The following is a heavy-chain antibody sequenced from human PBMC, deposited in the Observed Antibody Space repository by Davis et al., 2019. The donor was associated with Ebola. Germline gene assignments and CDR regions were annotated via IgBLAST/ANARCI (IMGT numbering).Heavy chain of an antibody. D-gene: IGHD3-9*01. CDR3: ARLTIRGYYYYYGMDV. CDR2: IYPGDSDT. V-gene: IGHV5-51*01. J-gene: IGHJ6*02. Sequence: GESLKISCKGSGYSFTSYWIGWVRQMPGKGLEWMGIIYPGDSDTRYSPSFQGQVTISADKSISTAYLQWSSLKASDTAMYYCARLTIRGYYYYYGMDVWGQGTTVTVSS. CDR1: GYSFTSYW.